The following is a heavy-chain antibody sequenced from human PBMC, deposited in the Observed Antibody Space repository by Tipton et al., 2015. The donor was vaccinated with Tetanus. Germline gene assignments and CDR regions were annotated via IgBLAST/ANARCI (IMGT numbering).Heavy chain of an antibody. CDR3: ARDRKEQRWSQIRYGMDV. D-gene: IGHD2-15*01. J-gene: IGHJ6*02. Sequence: TLSLTCNVSGASMIGGGYFWSWVRQHPGKGLEWICHIFYSGRTEYTPSLRGRVTISVDTSKNQFCLKLTSVTAADTAIYYCARDRKEQRWSQIRYGMDVWGQGTKVTVSS. CDR2: IFYSGRT. CDR1: GASMIGGGYF. V-gene: IGHV4-31*03.